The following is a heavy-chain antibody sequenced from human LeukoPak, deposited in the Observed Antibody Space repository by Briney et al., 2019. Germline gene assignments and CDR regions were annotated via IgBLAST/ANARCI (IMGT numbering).Heavy chain of an antibody. J-gene: IGHJ4*02. D-gene: IGHD4-23*01. CDR3: ARRAGGYSHPYDY. CDR2: ISGSGGST. V-gene: IGHV3-23*01. CDR1: GFTFSSYA. Sequence: PGGSLTLSCAASGFTFSSYAMGWVRQAPGRWLEWVSAISGSGGSTYYADSVKGRFTISRDNAKNSLYLQINSLRAEDTAVYYCARRAGGYSHPYDYWGQGVLVTVSS.